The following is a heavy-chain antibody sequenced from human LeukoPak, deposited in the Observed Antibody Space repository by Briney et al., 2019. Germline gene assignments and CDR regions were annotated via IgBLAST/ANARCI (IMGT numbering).Heavy chain of an antibody. D-gene: IGHD6-13*01. CDR1: GFTFDDYA. J-gene: IGHJ5*02. V-gene: IGHV3-9*01. CDR3: AKARGIAAAGTTRNWFDP. Sequence: GGSLRLSCAASGFTFDDYAMHWVRQAPGKGLEWVSVISWNSGSIGYADSVKGRFTISRDNAKNSLYLQMNSLRAEDTALYYCAKARGIAAAGTTRNWFDPWGQGTLVTVSS. CDR2: ISWNSGSI.